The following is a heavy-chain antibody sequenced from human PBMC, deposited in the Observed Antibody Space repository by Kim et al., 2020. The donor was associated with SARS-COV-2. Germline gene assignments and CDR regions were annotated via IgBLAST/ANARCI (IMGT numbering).Heavy chain of an antibody. D-gene: IGHD4-17*01. J-gene: IGHJ4*02. CDR1: GFTFSSYG. Sequence: GGSLRLSCAASGFTFSSYGMHWVRQAPGKGLEWVAVISYDGSNKYYADSVKGRFTISRDNSKNTLYLQMNSLRAEDTAVYYCATTVTKSPFDYWGQGTLVTVSS. CDR2: ISYDGSNK. V-gene: IGHV3-30*03. CDR3: ATTVTKSPFDY.